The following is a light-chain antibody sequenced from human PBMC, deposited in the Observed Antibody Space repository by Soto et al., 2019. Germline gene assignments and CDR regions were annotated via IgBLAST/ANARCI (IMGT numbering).Light chain of an antibody. CDR1: QSVRSSY. J-gene: IGKJ2*01. Sequence: EIVLTQSPGTLSLSPGERATLSCRASQSVRSSYLAWYQQKPGQAPRLLIYGASSRATGIPDRFSGSGSGTDFTLTISRLEPEDFAVYYCQQYGSSLMYTFGQGTKLEIK. CDR3: QQYGSSLMYT. CDR2: GAS. V-gene: IGKV3-20*01.